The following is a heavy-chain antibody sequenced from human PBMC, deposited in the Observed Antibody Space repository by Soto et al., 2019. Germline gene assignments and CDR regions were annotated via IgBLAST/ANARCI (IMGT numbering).Heavy chain of an antibody. D-gene: IGHD3-3*01. V-gene: IGHV3-9*01. Sequence: EVQLVESGGGLVQPGRSLRLSCAASGFTFDDYAMHWVRQAPGKGLEWVSGISWNSGRIGYADSVKGRFTISRDNAKKSLFLQMNSLRAEETALYYCAKGRIDDFWSGYYRGFDYWGQGTLVTVSS. CDR3: AKGRIDDFWSGYYRGFDY. CDR2: ISWNSGRI. J-gene: IGHJ4*02. CDR1: GFTFDDYA.